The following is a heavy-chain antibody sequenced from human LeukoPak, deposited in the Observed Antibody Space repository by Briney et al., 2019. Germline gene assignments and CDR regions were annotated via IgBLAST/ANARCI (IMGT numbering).Heavy chain of an antibody. J-gene: IGHJ5*02. D-gene: IGHD4-17*01. V-gene: IGHV3-48*01. CDR3: AREGSDYGDYSDWFDP. Sequence: GGSLRLSCAASGFTLSSYSMNWVRQAPGKGLEWVSYISSSSTIYYADSVKGRFTISRDNAKNSLYLQMNSLRAEDTAVYYCAREGSDYGDYSDWFDPWGQGTLVTVSS. CDR2: ISSSSTI. CDR1: GFTLSSYS.